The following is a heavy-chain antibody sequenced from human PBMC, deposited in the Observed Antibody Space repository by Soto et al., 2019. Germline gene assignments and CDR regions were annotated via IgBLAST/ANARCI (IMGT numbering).Heavy chain of an antibody. CDR2: IIPIFGTA. CDR1: GGTFSSYA. D-gene: IGHD6-13*01. V-gene: IGHV1-69*13. J-gene: IGHJ6*02. CDR3: ARRISSSWLEFYYYGMDV. Sequence: SVKVSCKASGGTFSSYAISWVRQAPGQGLEWMGGIIPIFGTANYAQKFQGRVTITADESTSTAYMELSSLRSEDTAVYYCARRISSSWLEFYYYGMDVWGQGTTVTVSS.